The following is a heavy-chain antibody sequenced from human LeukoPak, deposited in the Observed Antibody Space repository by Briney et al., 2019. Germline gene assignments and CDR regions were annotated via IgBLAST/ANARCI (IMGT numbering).Heavy chain of an antibody. J-gene: IGHJ4*02. D-gene: IGHD6-13*01. CDR2: IYYSGST. Sequence: SETLSLTCTVSGGSISSYYWSWIRQPPGRELEGIGYIYYSGSTNYNPSLKSRVTISVDTSKNQFSLKLSSVTAADTAVYYCARSPSIAAAGFDYWGQGTLVTVSS. CDR3: ARSPSIAAAGFDY. CDR1: GGSISSYY. V-gene: IGHV4-59*08.